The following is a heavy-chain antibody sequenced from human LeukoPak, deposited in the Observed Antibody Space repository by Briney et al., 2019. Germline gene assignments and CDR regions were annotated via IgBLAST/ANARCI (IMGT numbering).Heavy chain of an antibody. CDR3: AREGGVMGYCSSTSCYWYDWFDP. D-gene: IGHD2-2*01. CDR2: TYYRSKWYN. Sequence: SQTLSLTCAISGDSVSSNSAAWNWIRQSPSRGLEWLGRTYYRSKWYNDYAVSVKSRITINPDTSKNQFSLQLNSVTPEDTAVYYCAREGGVMGYCSSTSCYWYDWFDPWGQGTLVTVSS. J-gene: IGHJ5*02. V-gene: IGHV6-1*01. CDR1: GDSVSSNSAA.